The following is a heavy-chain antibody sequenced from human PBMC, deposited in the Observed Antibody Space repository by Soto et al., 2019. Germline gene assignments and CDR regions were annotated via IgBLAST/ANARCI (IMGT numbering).Heavy chain of an antibody. Sequence: GGSLRLSCAASGLTFSTYGMHWVRQAPGKGLEWVAVISYDGSNKYYADSVKGRFTISRDSSRNTLYLQMNSLRAEDTAVYYCAKALGYCTSTTCSIDYWGQGTLVTVSS. D-gene: IGHD2-2*01. CDR1: GLTFSTYG. CDR2: ISYDGSNK. CDR3: AKALGYCTSTTCSIDY. V-gene: IGHV3-30*18. J-gene: IGHJ4*02.